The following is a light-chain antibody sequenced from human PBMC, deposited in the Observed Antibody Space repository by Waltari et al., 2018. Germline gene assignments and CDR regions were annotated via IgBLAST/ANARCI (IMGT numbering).Light chain of an antibody. CDR3: QHYVGVPVT. CDR1: QSVSRT. Sequence: EIVLTQSPGTLSLSPGERANLSCRASQSVSRTLAWYQQKPGQAPRLLIYGASTRATGIPERFSGSGSGTDFSLTISRLEPEDFAVYYCQHYVGVPVTFGQGTKVEIK. CDR2: GAS. V-gene: IGKV3-20*01. J-gene: IGKJ1*01.